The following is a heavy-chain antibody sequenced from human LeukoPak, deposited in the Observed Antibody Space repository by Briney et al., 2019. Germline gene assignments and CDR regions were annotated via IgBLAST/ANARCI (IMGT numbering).Heavy chain of an antibody. V-gene: IGHV4-34*01. CDR2: INESGST. CDR1: GGSLSGYY. Sequence: SETLSLTCSFYGGSLSGYYWSWIRQSPGKGLEWIGDINESGSTTYNPSLKSRVTISVDTSKNQFSLKLSSVTAADTAVYYCARGGRLDYWGQGTLVTVSS. CDR3: ARGGRLDY. J-gene: IGHJ4*02.